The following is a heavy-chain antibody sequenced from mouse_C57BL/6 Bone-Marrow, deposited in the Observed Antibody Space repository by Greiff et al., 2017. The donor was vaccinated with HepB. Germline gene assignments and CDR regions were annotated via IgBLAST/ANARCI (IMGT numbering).Heavy chain of an antibody. V-gene: IGHV1-81*01. CDR1: GYTFTSYG. J-gene: IGHJ3*01. D-gene: IGHD1-1*01. CDR3: ARVILRSFAY. Sequence: QVQLQQSGAELARPGASVKLSCKASGYTFTSYGISWVKQRTGQGLEWIGEIYPRSGNTYYNEKFKGKATLTADKSSSTAYMELRSLTSEDSAVYFCARVILRSFAYWGQGTLVTVSA. CDR2: IYPRSGNT.